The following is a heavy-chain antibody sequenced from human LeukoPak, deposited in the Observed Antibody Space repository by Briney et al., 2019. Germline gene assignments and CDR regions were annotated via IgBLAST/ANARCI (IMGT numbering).Heavy chain of an antibody. CDR3: ARESLGDFWSGYRADGAFDI. CDR2: ISYDGSNK. CDR1: GFTFSTYG. D-gene: IGHD3-3*01. V-gene: IGHV3-30*03. J-gene: IGHJ3*02. Sequence: GRSLRLSCAASGFTFSTYGMHWVRQAPGKGLEWVAVISYDGSNKYYADSVKGRFTISRDNSKNTLYLQMNSLRAEDTAVYYCARESLGDFWSGYRADGAFDIWGQGTMVTVSS.